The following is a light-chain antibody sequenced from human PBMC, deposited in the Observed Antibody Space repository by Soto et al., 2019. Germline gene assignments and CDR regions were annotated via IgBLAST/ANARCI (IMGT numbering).Light chain of an antibody. Sequence: QSALTQPASVSESPGQSITISCTGTSSDVGSYNLVSWYQQHPGKAPKLMIYEVSKRPSGVSNRFSGSKSGNTASLTISGLQAEDEGDYFCFSYSAITTPVIFGGGTKLTV. J-gene: IGLJ2*01. V-gene: IGLV2-23*02. CDR3: FSYSAITTPVI. CDR2: EVS. CDR1: SSDVGSYNL.